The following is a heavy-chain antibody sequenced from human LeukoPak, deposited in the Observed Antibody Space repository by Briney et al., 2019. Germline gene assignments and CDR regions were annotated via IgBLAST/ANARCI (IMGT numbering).Heavy chain of an antibody. V-gene: IGHV4-34*01. CDR2: INHSGST. CDR1: GGSFSGYY. CDR3: AREQKIAVAGYYYYMDV. Sequence: SETLSLTCAVYGGSFSGYYWSWIRQPPGRGLEWIGEINHSGSTNYNPSLKSRVTISVDTSKNQFSLKLSSVTAADTAVYYCAREQKIAVAGYYYYMDVWGKGTTVTISS. D-gene: IGHD6-19*01. J-gene: IGHJ6*03.